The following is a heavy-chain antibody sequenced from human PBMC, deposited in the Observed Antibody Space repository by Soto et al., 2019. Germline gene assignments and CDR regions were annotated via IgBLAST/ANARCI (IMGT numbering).Heavy chain of an antibody. CDR1: GFSFSGYW. J-gene: IGHJ3*02. CDR3: ARDLAPSGAGAFDI. Sequence: PGGSLRLSCAASGFSFSGYWMHWVRQTPGKGLVWVSRINSDGSSTRYADSVKGRFTISRDNAKNTLYLQMNSLRAEDTAVYYCARDLAPSGAGAFDIWGQGTMVTVSS. CDR2: INSDGSST. V-gene: IGHV3-74*01. D-gene: IGHD3-3*01.